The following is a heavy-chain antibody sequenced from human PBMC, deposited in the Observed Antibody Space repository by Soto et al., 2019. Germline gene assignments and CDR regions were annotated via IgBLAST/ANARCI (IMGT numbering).Heavy chain of an antibody. V-gene: IGHV4-61*01. CDR1: GASVTSATYY. Sequence: SETLSLTCTVSGASVTSATYYWSWIRLPPGKGLEWIGYIFNSRITNYNPALKSRGTISVDTSKNQFSLKLGSVTAADTAVYFCARSTQFCSSTSCYTTGDTFDIWGQGTMVTVSS. J-gene: IGHJ3*02. CDR3: ARSTQFCSSTSCYTTGDTFDI. CDR2: IFNSRIT. D-gene: IGHD2-2*02.